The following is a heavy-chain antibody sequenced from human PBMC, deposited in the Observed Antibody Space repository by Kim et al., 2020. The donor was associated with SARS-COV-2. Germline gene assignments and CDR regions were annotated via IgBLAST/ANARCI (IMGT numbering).Heavy chain of an antibody. Sequence: KSQVTISVDTSKNQFSLKLSSVTAADTAVYYCARVIVVVVAATPGWYFDLWGRGTLVTVSS. CDR3: ARVIVVVVAATPGWYFDL. J-gene: IGHJ2*01. V-gene: IGHV4-31*01. D-gene: IGHD2-15*01.